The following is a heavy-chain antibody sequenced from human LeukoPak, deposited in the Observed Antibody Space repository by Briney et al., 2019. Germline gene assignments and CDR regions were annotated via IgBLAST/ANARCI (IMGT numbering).Heavy chain of an antibody. CDR1: GGSFSGYY. Sequence: SETLSLTCAVYGGSFSGYYWSWIRQPPGKGLEWIGEINHRGSTNYNPSLKRRVTISVDTSKNQFSLNLSSVTAADTAVYYCARKQLASSGFYFDYWGQGTLVTVSS. CDR3: ARKQLASSGFYFDY. J-gene: IGHJ4*02. CDR2: INHRGST. V-gene: IGHV4-34*01. D-gene: IGHD6-13*01.